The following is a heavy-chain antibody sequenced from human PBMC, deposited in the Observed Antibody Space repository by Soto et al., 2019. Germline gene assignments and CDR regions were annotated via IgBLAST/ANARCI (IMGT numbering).Heavy chain of an antibody. CDR1: GGSISSYY. Sequence: SETLSLTCTVSGGSISSYYWSWIRQPPGKGLEWIGYIYYSGSTNYNPSLKSRVTISVDTSKNQFSLKLSSVTAADTAVYYCARLDYSNYVYYFDYWGQGTLVTVSS. CDR3: ARLDYSNYVYYFDY. CDR2: IYYSGST. V-gene: IGHV4-59*08. J-gene: IGHJ4*02. D-gene: IGHD4-4*01.